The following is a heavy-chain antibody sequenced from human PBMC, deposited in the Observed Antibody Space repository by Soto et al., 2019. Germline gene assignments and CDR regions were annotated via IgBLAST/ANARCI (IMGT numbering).Heavy chain of an antibody. CDR1: GYTFTSYY. D-gene: IGHD3-16*01. J-gene: IGHJ5*02. V-gene: IGHV1-46*01. Sequence: QVQLVQSGAEVKKPGASVKVSCKASGYTFTSYYMHWVRQAPGQGLEWMGIINPSGGSTSYVQKCQGRVTMTRDTSTSTVYMELSSLRSEDTAVYYCAREGGPNWFDPWGQGTLVTVSS. CDR3: AREGGPNWFDP. CDR2: INPSGGST.